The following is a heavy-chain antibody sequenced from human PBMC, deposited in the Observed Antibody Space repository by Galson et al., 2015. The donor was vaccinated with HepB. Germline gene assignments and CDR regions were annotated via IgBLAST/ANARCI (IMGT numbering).Heavy chain of an antibody. CDR3: ARVRTTVVTRGYYYYYMDV. Sequence: SVKVSCKASGGTFSSYAISWVRQAPGQGLEWMGGIIPIFGTANYAQKFQGRVTITADESTSTAYMELSSLRSEDTAVYYCARVRTTVVTRGYYYYYMDVWGKGTTVTVSS. D-gene: IGHD4-23*01. CDR2: IIPIFGTA. J-gene: IGHJ6*03. CDR1: GGTFSSYA. V-gene: IGHV1-69*13.